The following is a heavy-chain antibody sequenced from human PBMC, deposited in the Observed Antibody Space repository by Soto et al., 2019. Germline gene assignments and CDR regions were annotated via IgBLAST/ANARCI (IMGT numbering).Heavy chain of an antibody. CDR2: IYYSGST. CDR3: ASPTLGAFDI. CDR1: GGSISSSNYY. Sequence: SETLSLTCTVSGGSISSSNYYWGWIRQPPGKGLEWIGSIYYSGSTSYNSSLKSRVTISVATSKNQFYLRLRSVTAADTAVYYCASPTLGAFDIWGQGTMVTVSS. V-gene: IGHV4-39*01. D-gene: IGHD3-16*01. J-gene: IGHJ3*02.